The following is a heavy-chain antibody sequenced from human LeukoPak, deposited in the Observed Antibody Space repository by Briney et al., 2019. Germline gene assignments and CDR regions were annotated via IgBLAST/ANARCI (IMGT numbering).Heavy chain of an antibody. CDR3: ARVSYSSGWYDY. D-gene: IGHD6-19*01. J-gene: IGHJ4*02. V-gene: IGHV3-21*01. Sequence: PGGSLRLSCAASGFTFSSYGMHWVRQAPGKGLEWVSSISSSSSYIYYADSVKGRFTISRDNAKNSLYLQMNSLRAEDTAVYYCARVSYSSGWYDYWGQGTLVTVSS. CDR1: GFTFSSYG. CDR2: ISSSSSYI.